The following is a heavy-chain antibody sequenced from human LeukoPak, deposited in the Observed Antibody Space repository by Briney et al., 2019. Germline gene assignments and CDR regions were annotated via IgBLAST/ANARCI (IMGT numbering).Heavy chain of an antibody. CDR1: GYAFTSYY. Sequence: ASVKVSCKASGYAFTSYYMHWVRQAPGQGLEWMGIINPSGGSTSYAQKFQGRVTMTRDMSTSTVYMELSSLRSEDTAVYYCVHSSGWWFDPWGQGTLVTVSS. CDR3: VHSSGWWFDP. V-gene: IGHV1-46*01. CDR2: INPSGGST. J-gene: IGHJ5*02. D-gene: IGHD6-19*01.